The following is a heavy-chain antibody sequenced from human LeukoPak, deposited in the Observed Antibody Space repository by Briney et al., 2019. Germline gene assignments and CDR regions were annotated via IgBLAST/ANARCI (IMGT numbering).Heavy chain of an antibody. J-gene: IGHJ4*02. CDR2: ISLSGRFI. D-gene: IGHD2-2*01. V-gene: IGHV3-21*01. CDR3: AREMLVIPAAVDY. CDR1: GFDFSAFS. Sequence: GGSLRLSCGASGFDFSAFSMSWVRQGPGKGLEWVASISLSGRFIYYADSLKGRFTISRDNAKNSVHLRVNSLRAEDTAVYYCAREMLVIPAAVDYWGQGTLVTVSS.